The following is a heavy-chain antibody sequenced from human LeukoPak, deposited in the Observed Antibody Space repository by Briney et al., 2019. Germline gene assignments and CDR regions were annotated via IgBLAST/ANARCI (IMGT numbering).Heavy chain of an antibody. V-gene: IGHV1-18*01. Sequence: ASVKVSFKASGYTFTDYGINWVRQAPGQGLEWMGWISAYNGKTNYTQNFQGRVTMTTDTSTSTAYMELRSLRSDDTAVYYCARGYFDGSTLYYALDVWGQGTTVTVSS. CDR3: ARGYFDGSTLYYALDV. D-gene: IGHD1-7*01. CDR1: GYTFTDYG. J-gene: IGHJ6*02. CDR2: ISAYNGKT.